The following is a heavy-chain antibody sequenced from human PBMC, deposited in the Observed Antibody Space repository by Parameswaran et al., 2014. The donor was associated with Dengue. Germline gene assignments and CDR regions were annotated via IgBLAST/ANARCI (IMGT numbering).Heavy chain of an antibody. CDR2: INPSGGDT. J-gene: IGHJ3*02. Sequence: WVRQAPGQGLEWMGIINPSGGDTIYAQKFQGRVTLTRDTSTSTVYMELSSLRSEDTAVYYCARDKMTPVRSSEGDAFDIWGQGTMVTVSS. D-gene: IGHD4-17*01. V-gene: IGHV1-46*01. CDR3: ARDKMTPVRSSEGDAFDI.